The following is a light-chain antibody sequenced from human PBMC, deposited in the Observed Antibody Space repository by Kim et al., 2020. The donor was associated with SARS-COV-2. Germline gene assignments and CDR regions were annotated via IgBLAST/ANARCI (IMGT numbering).Light chain of an antibody. J-gene: IGLJ2*01. Sequence: SSELTQDPAVSVALGQTVRITCQGDSLKTYYATWYQQKPGQAPIVVIYGKNNRPSGIPDRFSGSSSGNTASLTVTGAQAGDEADYYCNSRDNSGDHVVFG. CDR2: GKN. CDR3: NSRDNSGDHVV. V-gene: IGLV3-19*01. CDR1: SLKTYY.